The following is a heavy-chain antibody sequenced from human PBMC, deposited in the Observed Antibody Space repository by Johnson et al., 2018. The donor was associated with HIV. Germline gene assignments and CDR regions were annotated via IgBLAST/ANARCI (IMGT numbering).Heavy chain of an antibody. CDR1: GFTFSSYG. J-gene: IGHJ3*01. V-gene: IGHV3-33*01. CDR2: IWYDGSNK. D-gene: IGHD1-20*01. CDR3: TRSHTWNYLDAFDF. Sequence: QVQLVESGGGVVQPGRSLRLSCAASGFTFSSYGMHWVRQAPGKGLEWVAVIWYDGSNKYYGDSVKGRFTISRDNSKNTLYLQMNSLRSEDTAMYFCTRSHTWNYLDAFDFWGQGTMVTVSS.